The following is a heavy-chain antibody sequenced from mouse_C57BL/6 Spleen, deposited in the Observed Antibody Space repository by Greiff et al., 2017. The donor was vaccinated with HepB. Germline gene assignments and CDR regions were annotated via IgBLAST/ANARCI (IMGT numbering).Heavy chain of an antibody. Sequence: VQRVESGPGLVAPSQSLSITCTVSGFSLTSYGVDWVRQSPGKGLEWLGVIWGVGSTNYNSALKSRLSISKDNSKSQVFLKMNSLQTDDTAMYYCALYYGSRFAYWGQGTLVTVSA. CDR3: ALYYGSRFAY. CDR1: GFSLTSYG. D-gene: IGHD1-1*01. J-gene: IGHJ3*01. CDR2: IWGVGST. V-gene: IGHV2-6*01.